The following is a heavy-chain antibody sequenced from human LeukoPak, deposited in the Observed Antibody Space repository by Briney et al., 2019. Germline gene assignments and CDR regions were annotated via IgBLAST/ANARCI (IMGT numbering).Heavy chain of an antibody. J-gene: IGHJ6*02. Sequence: PGGSLRLSCAASGFTFRTYTMNWVRQAPGKGLEWVSSISSTSTYIYYADSVKGRFTLSRANAKNSLYLQMNSLRAEDTAVYYCARIDSYYGMDVWGQGTTVTVSS. V-gene: IGHV3-21*01. CDR2: ISSTSTYI. CDR3: ARIDSYYGMDV. CDR1: GFTFRTYT.